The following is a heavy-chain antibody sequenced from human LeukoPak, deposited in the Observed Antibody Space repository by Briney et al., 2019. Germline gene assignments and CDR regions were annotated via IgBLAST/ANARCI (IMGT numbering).Heavy chain of an antibody. V-gene: IGHV3-11*06. CDR2: ISSDIIST. J-gene: IGHJ6*02. CDR3: GRDDHYNYNGTDV. CDR1: GFTFSDYY. Sequence: RSGGSLRLSCAASGFTFSDYYMSWIRQAPGRGLEWVSYISSDIISTNYADSVRGRFTTSRENAKNSFYLQMNSLRAGDTAVYYCGRDDHYNYNGTDVWGQGTTVLVSS. D-gene: IGHD5-24*01.